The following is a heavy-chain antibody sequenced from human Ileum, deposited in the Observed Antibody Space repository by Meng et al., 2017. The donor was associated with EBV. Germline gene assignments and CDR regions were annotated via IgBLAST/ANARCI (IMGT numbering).Heavy chain of an antibody. V-gene: IGHV2-5*01. Sequence: ALREFWPTPVRPTQTLQPPCSTSGFSLTPRGVGVGWSRQPPGKAPKWLAFISWNDDKFCSPSLKSRVTLTKDTSKTQVVLTMTNMDPVATGTYYCEHRGYGFNYGWDRGYFDYWGQGTLVTVSS. CDR1: GFSLTPRGVG. J-gene: IGHJ4*02. CDR2: ISWNDDK. D-gene: IGHD3-10*01. CDR3: EHRGYGFNYGWDRGYFDY.